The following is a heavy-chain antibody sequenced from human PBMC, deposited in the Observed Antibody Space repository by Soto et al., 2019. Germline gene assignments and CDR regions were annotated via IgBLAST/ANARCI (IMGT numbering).Heavy chain of an antibody. CDR3: ARPLYGDNVDY. D-gene: IGHD4-17*01. CDR1: GYTFTSYD. Sequence: QVQLVQSGAEVKKPGASVKVSCKASGYTFTSYDINWVRQATGQGLEWMGWMNPNSGNTGYAQKFQGRXPXTXXTSISTAYMELSSLRSEDTAVYYCARPLYGDNVDYWGQGTLVTVSS. J-gene: IGHJ4*02. V-gene: IGHV1-8*01. CDR2: MNPNSGNT.